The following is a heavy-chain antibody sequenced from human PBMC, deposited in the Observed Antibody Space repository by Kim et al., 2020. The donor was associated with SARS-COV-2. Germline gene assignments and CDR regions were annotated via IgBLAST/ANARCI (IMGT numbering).Heavy chain of an antibody. CDR1: GGSVTSGTYH. D-gene: IGHD5-12*01. J-gene: IGHJ4*01. V-gene: IGHV4-61*01. CDR3: ARGRYSGYDFPPDY. CDR2: ISYSGSP. Sequence: SETLSLTCTVSGGSVTSGTYHWSWIRQPPGKGLEWVASISYSGSPNYNPSLKSRVTISSDTSKNHFSLELSSVTAADTAVYYCARGRYSGYDFPPDYWG.